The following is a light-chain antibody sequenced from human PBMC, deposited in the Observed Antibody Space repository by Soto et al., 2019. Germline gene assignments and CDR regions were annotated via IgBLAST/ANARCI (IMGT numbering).Light chain of an antibody. V-gene: IGLV2-8*01. CDR2: EVT. Sequence: QSVLTQPPSASGSPGQSVTIPCTGANSAVGSYDYVSGYQQHQGKAPKLIIYEVTKRPSGVPDRFSGSKSGNTASLTVSGLQAEDEADYYCSSYAGTNTRYLFGSGTKVTVL. J-gene: IGLJ1*01. CDR3: SSYAGTNTRYL. CDR1: NSAVGSYDY.